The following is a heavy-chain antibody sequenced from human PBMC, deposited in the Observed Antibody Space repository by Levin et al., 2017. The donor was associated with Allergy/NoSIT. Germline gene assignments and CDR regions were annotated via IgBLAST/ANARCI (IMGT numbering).Heavy chain of an antibody. V-gene: IGHV3-23*01. D-gene: IGHD3-22*01. J-gene: IGHJ4*02. Sequence: GGSLRLSCAASGFTFSSYAMSWVRQAPGKGLEWVSAISGSGGSTYYADSVKGRFTISRDNSKNTLYLQMNSLRAEDTAVYYCAKGPDQTYYYDSSGYWNWGQGTLVTVSS. CDR2: ISGSGGST. CDR3: AKGPDQTYYYDSSGYWN. CDR1: GFTFSSYA.